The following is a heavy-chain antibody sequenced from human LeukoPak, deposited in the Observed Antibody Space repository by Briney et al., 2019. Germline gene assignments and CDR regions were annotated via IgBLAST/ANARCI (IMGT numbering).Heavy chain of an antibody. V-gene: IGHV3-30*18. J-gene: IGHJ5*02. CDR3: AKDGPYYYGSGSFNWFDP. D-gene: IGHD3-10*01. Sequence: GGSLRLSCAASGFTFSSYGMHWVRQAPGKELEWVAVISYDGSNKYYADSVKGRFTISRDNSKNTLYLQMNSLRAEDTAVYYCAKDGPYYYGSGSFNWFDPWGQGTLVTVSS. CDR2: ISYDGSNK. CDR1: GFTFSSYG.